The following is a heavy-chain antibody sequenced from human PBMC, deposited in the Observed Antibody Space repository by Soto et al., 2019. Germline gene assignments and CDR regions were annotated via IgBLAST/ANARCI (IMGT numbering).Heavy chain of an antibody. Sequence: SETLSLTCTVSGGSISSRTYYWGYIRQPPGKGLEWIGSIYYSGSTYYNPSLKSRVTISVDTSKNQLSLKLSSVTAADTAVYYCARQFWSGYLADYWGQGTLVTVS. D-gene: IGHD3-3*01. V-gene: IGHV4-39*01. CDR2: IYYSGST. CDR3: ARQFWSGYLADY. J-gene: IGHJ4*02. CDR1: GGSISSRTYY.